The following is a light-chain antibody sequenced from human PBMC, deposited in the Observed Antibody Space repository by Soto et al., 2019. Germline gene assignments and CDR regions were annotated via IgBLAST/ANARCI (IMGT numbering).Light chain of an antibody. CDR1: QSVSSN. J-gene: IGKJ4*01. CDR2: GAS. V-gene: IGKV3-11*01. CDR3: QQRSNWPPLT. Sequence: EIVMTQSPATLSVSPGARAPLSCRASQSVSSNLVWYQQKPGQPPRLLIYGASTRAAGVPARFSGSGSGTDFTLTISSLEPEDFAVYYCQQRSNWPPLTFGGGTKVDIK.